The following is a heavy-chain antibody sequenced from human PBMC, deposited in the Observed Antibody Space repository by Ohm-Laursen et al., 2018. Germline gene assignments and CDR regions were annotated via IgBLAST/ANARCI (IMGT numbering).Heavy chain of an antibody. J-gene: IGHJ6*02. D-gene: IGHD1-7*01. CDR2: IIPILGIA. V-gene: IGHV1-69*04. CDR1: GGTFSSYA. CDR3: ARDHGLELRPYYYYYGMDV. Sequence: GSSVKVSCKASGGTFSSYAISWVRQAPGQGLEWMGRIIPILGIANYAQKFQGRVTITADKSTSTAYMELSSLRSEDTAVYYCARDHGLELRPYYYYYGMDVWGQGTTVTVSS.